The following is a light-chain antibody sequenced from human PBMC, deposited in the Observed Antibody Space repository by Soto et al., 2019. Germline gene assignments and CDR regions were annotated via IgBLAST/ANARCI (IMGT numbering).Light chain of an antibody. CDR2: NTS. CDR1: QSVGSY. CDR3: QQYGSSLWT. V-gene: IGKV3-11*01. J-gene: IGKJ1*01. Sequence: EIVLTQSPATLSLSPGERATLSCRASQSVGSYLAWYQQKPGQAPRLLIFNTSNRATGIPARFSGSGSGTDFTLTISGLEPEDFAVYYCQQYGSSLWTFGQGTKVDIK.